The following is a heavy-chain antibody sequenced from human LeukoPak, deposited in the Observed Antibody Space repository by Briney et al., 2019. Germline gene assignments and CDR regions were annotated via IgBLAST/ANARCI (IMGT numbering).Heavy chain of an antibody. V-gene: IGHV3-15*07. D-gene: IGHD3-22*01. CDR3: TTRGYYDSSGYDDY. Sequence: GGSLRLSCAASGFTFSNAWMNWVRQAPGKGLEWVGRIKSKTDGGTTDYAAPVKGRFTISRDDSKNTLYLQMNSQKTEDTAVYYCTTRGYYDSSGYDDYWGRGTLVTVSS. J-gene: IGHJ4*02. CDR2: IKSKTDGGTT. CDR1: GFTFSNAW.